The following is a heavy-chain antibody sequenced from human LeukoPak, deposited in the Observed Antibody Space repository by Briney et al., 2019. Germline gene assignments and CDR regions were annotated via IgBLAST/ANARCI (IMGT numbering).Heavy chain of an antibody. CDR1: GHTFTAYY. CDR3: ARVAVVAGTRTSGYYYGMDV. V-gene: IGHV1-2*02. Sequence: ASVKVSCKASGHTFTAYYMYWVRQAPGQGLECMGWINPNTGGTNYAQKFEGRVTMTRDTSINTAYMELSSLTSDDTAVYYCARVAVVAGTRTSGYYYGMDVWGQGTTVTVSS. CDR2: INPNTGGT. J-gene: IGHJ6*02. D-gene: IGHD6-19*01.